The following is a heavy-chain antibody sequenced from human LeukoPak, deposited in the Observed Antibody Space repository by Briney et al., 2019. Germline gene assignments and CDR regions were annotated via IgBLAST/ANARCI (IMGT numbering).Heavy chain of an antibody. V-gene: IGHV3-48*04. CDR3: ARRYCSSTSCTLDN. J-gene: IGHJ4*02. Sequence: PGGSLRLSCAGSEFTFSTYSINWVRQGPGKGLEWVSYISSSGGNIYYADSVKGRFTISRDNAKNSLYLQMNSLRAEDTAVYYCARRYCSSTSCTLDNWGQGTLITVSS. D-gene: IGHD2-2*01. CDR2: ISSSGGNI. CDR1: EFTFSTYS.